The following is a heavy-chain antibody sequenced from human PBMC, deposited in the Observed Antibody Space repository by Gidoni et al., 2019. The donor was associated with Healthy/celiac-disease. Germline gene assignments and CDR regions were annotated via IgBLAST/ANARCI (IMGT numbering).Heavy chain of an antibody. Sequence: EVQLLESGGGLVQPGGSLRRSCADAGLTFSNYAMLWVRQAPGKGLEWVSAISGSGGSTYYADSVKGRFTIARDNSKNTLYLQMNSLRAEDTALYYCAKVGGPLDYWGQGTLVTVSS. V-gene: IGHV3-23*01. J-gene: IGHJ4*02. CDR2: ISGSGGST. CDR3: AKVGGPLDY. D-gene: IGHD3-16*01. CDR1: GLTFSNYA.